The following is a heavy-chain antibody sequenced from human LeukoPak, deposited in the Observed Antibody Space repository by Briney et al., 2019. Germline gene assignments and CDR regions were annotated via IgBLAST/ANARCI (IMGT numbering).Heavy chain of an antibody. V-gene: IGHV3-48*02. CDR2: ISSSSSTI. J-gene: IGHJ1*01. CDR1: GFTFSIYS. D-gene: IGHD2-2*01. CDR3: ARDADCISTGCYYPEYFQH. Sequence: GGSLRLSCAASGFTFSIYSMNWVRQAPGKGLEWVSYISSSSSTIYYADSVKGRFTISRDNAKSSLYLQMNSLRDEDTAVYYCARDADCISTGCYYPEYFQHWGQGTLVTVSS.